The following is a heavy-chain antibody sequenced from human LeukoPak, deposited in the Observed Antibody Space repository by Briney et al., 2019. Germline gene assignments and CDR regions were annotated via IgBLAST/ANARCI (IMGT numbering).Heavy chain of an antibody. CDR3: ARAAGWFDP. CDR2: ISSSSNNI. Sequence: GGSLRLSCAASGFTFNDYHMTWIRQAPGKGLEWVSYISSSSNNIHYANSVRGRFTISRDNAKNSVYLQMNSLRAEDTAIYYCARAAGWFDPWGQGTLVTVSS. J-gene: IGHJ5*02. CDR1: GFTFNDYH. V-gene: IGHV3-11*01.